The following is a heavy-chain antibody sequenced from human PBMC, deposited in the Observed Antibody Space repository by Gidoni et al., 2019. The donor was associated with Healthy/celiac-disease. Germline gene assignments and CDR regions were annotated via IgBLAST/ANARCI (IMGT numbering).Heavy chain of an antibody. CDR1: GGSFSGDY. V-gene: IGHV4-34*01. CDR3: ARGTGRRIDY. CDR2: LNHSGST. J-gene: IGHJ4*02. Sequence: QVQLQQRGAGLLKPSETLSLTCAVYGGSFSGDYWSWIRQPPGKGLEWIGELNHSGSTNYHPSLMSRVTLSVDTSTNPFSLKLSSVTAADTAVYYCARGTGRRIDYWGQGTLVTVSS. D-gene: IGHD3-10*01.